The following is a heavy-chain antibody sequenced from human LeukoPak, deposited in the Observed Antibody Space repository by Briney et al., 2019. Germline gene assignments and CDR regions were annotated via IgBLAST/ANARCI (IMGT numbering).Heavy chain of an antibody. D-gene: IGHD3-16*02. J-gene: IGHJ4*02. CDR2: IKQDGSEK. CDR1: GFTFSSYW. V-gene: IGHV3-7*03. CDR3: ARVGSYPYFDY. Sequence: GGSLRPSCAASGFTFSSYWMSWVRQAPGKGLEGVANIKQDGSEKYYVDSVKGRFTISRDNAKNSLYLQMNSLRAEDTAVYYCARVGSYPYFDYWGQGTLVTVSS.